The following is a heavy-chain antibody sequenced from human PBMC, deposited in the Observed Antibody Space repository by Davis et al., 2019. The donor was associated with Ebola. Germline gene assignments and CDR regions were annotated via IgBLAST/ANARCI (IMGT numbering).Heavy chain of an antibody. V-gene: IGHV3-74*01. J-gene: IGHJ4*02. Sequence: GESLKISCAASGFTFSNYWMHWVRQAPGKGLVWVSRINRDESGTTYADSVKGRFTISRDNAKNSLYLQMNSLRAEDTAVYYCARDRWGSGSPPQPRFDYWGQGTLVTVSS. CDR3: ARDRWGSGSPPQPRFDY. CDR1: GFTFSNYW. D-gene: IGHD3-10*01. CDR2: INRDESGT.